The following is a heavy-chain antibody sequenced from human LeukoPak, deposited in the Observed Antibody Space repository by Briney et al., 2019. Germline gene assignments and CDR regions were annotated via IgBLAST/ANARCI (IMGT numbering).Heavy chain of an antibody. J-gene: IGHJ4*02. CDR3: AREGDFNGSGRGDS. Sequence: ASVKVSCKTSGYTFTRFYIHWVRQAPGHGLEWMGWINPNTGGTNSAQKFQGRVTMTTDTSIRTAYMDLRRLTSDDTAVYFCAREGDFNGSGRGDSWGQGTLVSVSS. CDR2: INPNTGGT. D-gene: IGHD3-10*01. V-gene: IGHV1-2*02. CDR1: GYTFTRFY.